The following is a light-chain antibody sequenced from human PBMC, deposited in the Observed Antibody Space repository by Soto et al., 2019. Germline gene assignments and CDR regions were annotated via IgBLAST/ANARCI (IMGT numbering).Light chain of an antibody. CDR2: DAS. V-gene: IGKV1-5*01. J-gene: IGKJ4*01. CDR3: QQRSSWPPIT. CDR1: QSISSW. Sequence: DIQMTQSPSTLSASVGDRVTITCRASQSISSWLAWYQQKPGKAPKLLIYDASSLESGVPSRFSGSGSGTEFTLTISSLQPDDFATYYCQQRSSWPPITFGGGTKVEIK.